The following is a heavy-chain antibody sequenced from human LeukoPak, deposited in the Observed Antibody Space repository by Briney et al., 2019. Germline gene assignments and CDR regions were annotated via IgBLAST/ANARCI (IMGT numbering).Heavy chain of an antibody. D-gene: IGHD2-21*01. J-gene: IGHJ4*02. CDR3: TTLYVAVANAPTGDY. Sequence: GGSLRLSCEASGFSFSYAWMSWVRQAPGKGLEWVGRIKSKTDAGTTEYAAPVKGRFTISRDDSKKTVYLQMNGLQTEDTAVYYCTTLYVAVANAPTGDYWGQGTLVTVSS. CDR1: GFSFSYAW. CDR2: IKSKTDAGTT. V-gene: IGHV3-15*01.